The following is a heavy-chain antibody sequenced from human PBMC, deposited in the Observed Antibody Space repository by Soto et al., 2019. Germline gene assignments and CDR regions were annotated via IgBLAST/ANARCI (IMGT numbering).Heavy chain of an antibody. CDR1: GGSISRYY. Sequence: SETLSLTCTVSGGSISRYYWSWIRQPPGKGLEWIGYIYYSGSTNYNPSLKSRVTISVDTSKNQFSLKLSSVTAADTAVYYCARVQAYEVTNGPYYAFAISAQGTIVTVS. V-gene: IGHV4-59*01. CDR2: IYYSGST. CDR3: ARVQAYEVTNGPYYAFAI. J-gene: IGHJ3*02. D-gene: IGHD4-17*01.